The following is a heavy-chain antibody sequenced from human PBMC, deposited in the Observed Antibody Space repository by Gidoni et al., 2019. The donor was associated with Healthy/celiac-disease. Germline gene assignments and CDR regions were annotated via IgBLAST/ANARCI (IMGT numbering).Heavy chain of an antibody. V-gene: IGHV6-1*01. Sequence: PSRGLEWLGSTYYRSKWYNDYAVSVKSRITITPYTSKIQFSLQLHSVTPGDTAVYYCARAEYSSSSWVFDYYYYMDVWGKGTTVTVSS. D-gene: IGHD6-6*01. CDR3: ARAEYSSSSWVFDYYYYMDV. CDR2: TYYRSKWYN. J-gene: IGHJ6*03.